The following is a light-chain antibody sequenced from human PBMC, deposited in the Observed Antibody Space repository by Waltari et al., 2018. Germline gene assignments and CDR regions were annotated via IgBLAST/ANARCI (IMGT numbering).Light chain of an antibody. V-gene: IGLV3-21*04. Sequence: SYVLTQPPSVSVAPGKTARITCGGNNLGSKSVPWYQQKPGQAPVLVIYYDSDRPSGIPERFSGSNSGNTATLTISRVEAGDEADYYCQVWDSSSDHPVVFGGGTKLTVL. J-gene: IGLJ2*01. CDR1: NLGSKS. CDR3: QVWDSSSDHPVV. CDR2: YDS.